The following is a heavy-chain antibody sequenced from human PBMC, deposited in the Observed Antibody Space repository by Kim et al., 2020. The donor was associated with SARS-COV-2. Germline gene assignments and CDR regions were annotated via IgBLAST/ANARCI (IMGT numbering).Heavy chain of an antibody. J-gene: IGHJ5*02. CDR1: GYTLTELS. CDR2: FDPEDGET. D-gene: IGHD3-22*01. Sequence: ASVKASCKVSGYTLTELSMHWVRQAPGKGLEWMGGFDPEDGETIYAQKFQGRVTMTEDTSTDTAYMELSSLRSEDTAVYYCATVTYYYDSSGYPLGVWFDPWGQGTLVTVSS. V-gene: IGHV1-24*01. CDR3: ATVTYYYDSSGYPLGVWFDP.